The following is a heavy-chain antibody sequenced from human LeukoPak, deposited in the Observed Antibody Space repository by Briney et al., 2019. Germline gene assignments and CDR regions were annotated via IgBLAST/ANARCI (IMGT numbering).Heavy chain of an antibody. Sequence: GGSLRLSCAASGFTFSSYWMPWVRQAPGKGLVWVSRINSGGSSTNFADSVKGRFTISGDNTKNTLYLQMNSLRAEDTAVYYCVRGYNYGLDYWGQGALVTVSS. CDR1: GFTFSSYW. D-gene: IGHD5-18*01. CDR3: VRGYNYGLDY. J-gene: IGHJ4*02. CDR2: INSGGSST. V-gene: IGHV3-74*01.